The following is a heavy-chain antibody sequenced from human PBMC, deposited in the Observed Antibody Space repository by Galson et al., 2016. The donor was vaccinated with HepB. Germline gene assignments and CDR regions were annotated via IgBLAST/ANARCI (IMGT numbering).Heavy chain of an antibody. Sequence: SLRLSCAASGFTFTDAGMSWFRQAPGKGLEWVGHIQNKNYGGTAVYAAPAKGRFTISRDDSTHTVYLQMSDLKTEDTAVYYCVGAFLGYWGQGALVTVSA. CDR2: IQNKNYGGTA. V-gene: IGHV3-15*01. CDR1: GFTFTDAG. D-gene: IGHD3-3*01. J-gene: IGHJ4*02. CDR3: VGAFLGY.